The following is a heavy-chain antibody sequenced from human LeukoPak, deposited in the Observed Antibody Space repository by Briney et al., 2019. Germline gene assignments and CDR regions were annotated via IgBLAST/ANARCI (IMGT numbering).Heavy chain of an antibody. CDR2: IYHSGST. CDR1: GGSFSDYY. D-gene: IGHD3-16*01. V-gene: IGHV4-34*01. J-gene: IGHJ3*02. Sequence: SETLSLTCAVYGGSFSDYYWTWIRQPPGKGLEWIGEIYHSGSTNYNPSLKSRVTISVDTSKNQFSLKLSSVTAADTAVYYCASHVPKLDTVWGRKYYLCYFDIWGQGTMVTVSS. CDR3: ASHVPKLDTVWGRKYYLCYFDI.